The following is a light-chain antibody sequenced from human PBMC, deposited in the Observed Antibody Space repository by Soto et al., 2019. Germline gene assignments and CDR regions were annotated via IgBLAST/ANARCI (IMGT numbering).Light chain of an antibody. CDR1: QSVSRY. J-gene: IGKJ1*01. CDR2: DAS. V-gene: IGKV3-11*01. CDR3: QQHSNWPPWT. Sequence: EIVLTQSPATLSLSPGERATLSCRASQSVSRYLAWYQQKPGQAPRLLIYDASNRATGIPARFSGSRSGTDFTLTTSSLEPQDFAVYYCQQHSNWPPWTFGQGTKVEIK.